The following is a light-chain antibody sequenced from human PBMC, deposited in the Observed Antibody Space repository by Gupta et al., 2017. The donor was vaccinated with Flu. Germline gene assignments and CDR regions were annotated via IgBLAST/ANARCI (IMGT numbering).Light chain of an antibody. CDR2: EVS. V-gene: IGLV2-18*02. CDR1: SSDVGYYNR. Sequence: QSALTQPPSVPGSPGQSVTISRPGTSSDVGYYNRVSWYQQLPGTVPKLMIYEVSNRPSGVPDRFSGSKSGNTASLTISGLQGDDEADYYCSSYTSTYTFVFGTGTKVTVL. J-gene: IGLJ1*01. CDR3: SSYTSTYTFV.